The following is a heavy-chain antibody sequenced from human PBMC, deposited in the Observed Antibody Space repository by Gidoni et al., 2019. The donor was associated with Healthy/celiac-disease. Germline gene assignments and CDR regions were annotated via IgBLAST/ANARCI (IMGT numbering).Heavy chain of an antibody. J-gene: IGHJ5*02. Sequence: EVQLVQSGAEVQKPGESLKISCTGSGYSFTSYWIGWVRQMPGKGLEWMGIIYPGDSDTRYIPSFQGQVTISADKSISTAYLQWSSLKASDTAMYYCARRDSLTGYHPNWFDPWGQGTLVTVSS. CDR1: GYSFTSYW. CDR3: ARRDSLTGYHPNWFDP. D-gene: IGHD3-9*01. CDR2: IYPGDSDT. V-gene: IGHV5-51*01.